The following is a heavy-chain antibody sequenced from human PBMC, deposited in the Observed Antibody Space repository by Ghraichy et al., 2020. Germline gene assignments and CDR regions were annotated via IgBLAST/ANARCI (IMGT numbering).Heavy chain of an antibody. CDR3: VKPCHGGWLTDVFDI. J-gene: IGHJ3*02. CDR2: ISGTGGTP. D-gene: IGHD2-15*01. V-gene: IGHV3-23*01. CDR1: GFSFSSYS. Sequence: GESLNISCAASGFSFSSYSMSWVRQAPGKGLEWVSAISGTGGTPYYADSVKGRFTISRDISKNTLYLQMNSLRADDTAVYYCVKPCHGGWLTDVFDIWGQGTMVTVSS.